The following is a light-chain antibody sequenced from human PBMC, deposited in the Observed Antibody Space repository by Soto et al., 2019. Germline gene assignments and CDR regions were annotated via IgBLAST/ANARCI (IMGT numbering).Light chain of an antibody. CDR3: PQYDSSWT. V-gene: IGKV3-20*01. Sequence: EIVLTQSPGTLSLSPGERATLSCRASQSVPSNFLAWYQQKPGQAPILLIYGVSRRATGIPDRFSGSGSGTDFTLNISRLEPEDFAVYYCPQYDSSWTFGQGTKVEIK. CDR1: QSVPSNF. J-gene: IGKJ1*01. CDR2: GVS.